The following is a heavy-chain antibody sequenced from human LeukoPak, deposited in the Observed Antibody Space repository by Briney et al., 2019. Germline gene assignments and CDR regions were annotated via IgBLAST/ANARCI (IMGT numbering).Heavy chain of an antibody. V-gene: IGHV4-30-2*01. CDR2: IYHSGST. D-gene: IGHD3-22*01. J-gene: IGHJ4*02. Sequence: PSETLSLTCTVSGGSISSGGYYWSWIRQPPGKGLEWIGYIYHSGSTYYNPSLKSRVTISVDRSKNQFSLKLSSVTAADTAVYYCARALYSDSSGYYPSLDHWGQGTLVTVSS. CDR3: ARALYSDSSGYYPSLDH. CDR1: GGSISSGGYY.